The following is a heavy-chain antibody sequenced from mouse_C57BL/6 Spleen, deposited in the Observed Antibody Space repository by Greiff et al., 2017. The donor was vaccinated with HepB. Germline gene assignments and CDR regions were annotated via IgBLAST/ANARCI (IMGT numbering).Heavy chain of an antibody. CDR1: GYSITSGYY. D-gene: IGHD1-1*01. J-gene: IGHJ2*01. V-gene: IGHV3-6*01. Sequence: DVKLQESGPGLVKPSQSLSLTCSVTGYSITSGYYWNWIRQFPGNKLEWMGYISYDGSNNYNPSLKNRISITRDTSKNQFFLKLNSVTTEDTATYYCASSYPYYFDYWGQGTTLTVSS. CDR3: ASSYPYYFDY. CDR2: ISYDGSN.